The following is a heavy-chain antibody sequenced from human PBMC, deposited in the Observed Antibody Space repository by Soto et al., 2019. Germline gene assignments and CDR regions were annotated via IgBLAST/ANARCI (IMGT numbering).Heavy chain of an antibody. J-gene: IGHJ6*02. V-gene: IGHV3-23*01. CDR2: IISSGGST. CDR1: GFTFSSYT. CDR3: AKDWGYGSGTYFDV. D-gene: IGHD3-10*01. Sequence: ELQLLESGGGLVQPGGSLRLSCTASGFTFSSYTMSWVRQAPGKGLEWVSTIISSGGSTYYADSVKGRFTISRDSSKNTLYLQMNSLRAEDTAVYYCAKDWGYGSGTYFDVWGQGTTVTVSS.